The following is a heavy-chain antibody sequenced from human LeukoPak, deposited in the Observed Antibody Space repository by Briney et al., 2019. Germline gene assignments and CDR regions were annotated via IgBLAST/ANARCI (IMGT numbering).Heavy chain of an antibody. J-gene: IGHJ4*02. CDR3: ARAVSGRFDN. V-gene: IGHV4-59*08. CDR2: IYYSGST. Sequence: SETLSLTCTVSGGSMSPYHWGWIRQPPGKGLEWTGYIYYSGSTNYNPSLNSRVTISVDTSKNQFSLRLSSVTAADTAIYYCARAVSGRFDNWGQGTLVTVSS. CDR1: GGSMSPYH. D-gene: IGHD6-19*01.